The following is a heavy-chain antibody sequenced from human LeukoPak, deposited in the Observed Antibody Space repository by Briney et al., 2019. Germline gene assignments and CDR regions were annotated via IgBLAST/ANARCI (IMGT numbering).Heavy chain of an antibody. D-gene: IGHD6-25*01. Sequence: PGGSLRLSCAASGFTVSSNYMSWVRQAPGKGLEWVSVIYSGGSTYYADSVKGRFTISRDNSKNTLYLQMNSLRAEDTAVYYCARDGRPGSSDKGGYYGMDVWGQGTTVTVSS. V-gene: IGHV3-53*01. CDR2: IYSGGST. J-gene: IGHJ6*02. CDR3: ARDGRPGSSDKGGYYGMDV. CDR1: GFTVSSNY.